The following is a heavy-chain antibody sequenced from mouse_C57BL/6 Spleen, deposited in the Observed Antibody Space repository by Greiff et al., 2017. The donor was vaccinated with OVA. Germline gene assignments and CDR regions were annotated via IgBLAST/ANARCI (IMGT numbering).Heavy chain of an antibody. D-gene: IGHD4-1*01. CDR1: GYAFSSSW. CDR3: AKTGKGYYFDC. Sequence: QVQLQQSGPELVKPGASVKISCKASGYAFSSSWMNWVKQRPGKGLEWIGRIYPGDGDTNYNGKFKGKATLTADKSSSTAYMQLSSLTSEDSAVYFCAKTGKGYYFDCWGKGPTLTVAS. CDR2: IYPGDGDT. V-gene: IGHV1-82*01. J-gene: IGHJ2*01.